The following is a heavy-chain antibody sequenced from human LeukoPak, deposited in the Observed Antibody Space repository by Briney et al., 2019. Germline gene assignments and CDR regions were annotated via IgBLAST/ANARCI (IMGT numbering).Heavy chain of an antibody. J-gene: IGHJ4*02. V-gene: IGHV3-23*01. CDR2: ISSIGGST. D-gene: IGHD6-19*01. CDR1: GFTFSNYW. CDR3: AKDAHGYSSGWRGGPTDY. Sequence: GGSLTLSCTASGFTFSNYWMMWVRQAPGKGLEWVSGISSIGGSTVYADSVKGRFTISRDNSKNTLYLQMNSLRAEDTAVYYCAKDAHGYSSGWRGGPTDYWGQGTLVTVSS.